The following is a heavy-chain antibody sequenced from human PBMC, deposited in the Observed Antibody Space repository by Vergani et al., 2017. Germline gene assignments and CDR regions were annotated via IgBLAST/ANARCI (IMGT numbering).Heavy chain of an antibody. V-gene: IGHV3-48*04. CDR2: ISSSGSTI. CDR1: GFTFSSYA. D-gene: IGHD3-22*01. CDR3: ARDPQPHTMIVVGKFQH. Sequence: VQLVESGGGVVQPGRSLRLSCAASGFTFSSYAMHWVRQAPGKGLEWVSYISSSGSTIYYADSVKGRFTISRDNAKNSLYLQMNSLRAEDTAVYYCARDPQPHTMIVVGKFQHWGQGTLVTVSS. J-gene: IGHJ1*01.